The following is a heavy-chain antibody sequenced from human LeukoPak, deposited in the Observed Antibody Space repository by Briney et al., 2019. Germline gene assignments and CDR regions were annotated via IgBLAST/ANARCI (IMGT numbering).Heavy chain of an antibody. CDR3: ASSRWLRHFDY. J-gene: IGHJ4*02. D-gene: IGHD5-12*01. CDR1: GFTFSRYW. Sequence: GGSLRLSCAASGFTFSRYWMTWVRQAPGKGLEWVANIKEDGSENSYVESVKGRFTISRDNAKNTLYLQINSLIAEDTAVYYCASSRWLRHFDYWGQGTLVTVSS. CDR2: IKEDGSEN. V-gene: IGHV3-7*03.